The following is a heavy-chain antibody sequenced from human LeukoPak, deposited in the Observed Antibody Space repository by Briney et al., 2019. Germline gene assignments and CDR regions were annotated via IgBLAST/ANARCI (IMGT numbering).Heavy chain of an antibody. Sequence: PGGSLRLSCAASGFTFSSYAMSWVRQAPGKGLEWVSAISGSGGSTYYADSVKGRFTISRDNSKNTLYLQMNSLRAEDTAEYYCAKVLFVTQNYFDYWGQGTLVTVSS. V-gene: IGHV3-23*01. J-gene: IGHJ4*02. CDR2: ISGSGGST. CDR3: AKVLFVTQNYFDY. CDR1: GFTFSSYA. D-gene: IGHD2/OR15-2a*01.